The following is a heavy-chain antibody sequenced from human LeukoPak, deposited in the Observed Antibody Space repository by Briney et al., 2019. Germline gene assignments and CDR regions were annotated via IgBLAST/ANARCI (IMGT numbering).Heavy chain of an antibody. CDR3: AREIAAHTKD. CDR2: INPNSGGT. D-gene: IGHD6-6*01. V-gene: IGHV1-2*02. J-gene: IGHJ4*02. CDR1: GYSFSGHY. Sequence: ASVKVSCKASGYSFSGHYMHWVRQAPGQGLEWMGWINPNSGGTNYAQKFQGRVTMTRDTSISTAYMELSRLRSDDTAVYYCAREIAAHTKDWGQGTLVTVSS.